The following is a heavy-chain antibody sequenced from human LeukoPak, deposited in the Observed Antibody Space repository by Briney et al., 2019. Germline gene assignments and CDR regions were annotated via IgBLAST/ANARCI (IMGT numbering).Heavy chain of an antibody. Sequence: GGSLRLSCAASEFTFSSYGMHWVRQAPGKGLEWVAVISYDGSNKYYADSVKGRFTISRDNSKNTLYLQMNSLRAEDTAVYYCAKRGLAFDYWGQGTLVTVSS. D-gene: IGHD3-3*02. CDR1: EFTFSSYG. CDR3: AKRGLAFDY. V-gene: IGHV3-30*18. CDR2: ISYDGSNK. J-gene: IGHJ4*02.